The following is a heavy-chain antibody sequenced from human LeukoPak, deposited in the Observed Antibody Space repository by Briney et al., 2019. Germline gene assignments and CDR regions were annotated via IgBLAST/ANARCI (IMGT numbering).Heavy chain of an antibody. J-gene: IGHJ4*02. CDR1: GFTFSSYV. D-gene: IGHD2-21*01. CDR3: AKDPTFAYYFDS. CDR2: ISGSSGTT. V-gene: IGHV3-23*01. Sequence: GGSLRLSCTASGFTFSSYVMSWVRQAPGKGLEWVSLISGSSGTTHYADSVKGWFTISRDNSKNTLYLQMNSLRAEDTAVYYCAKDPTFAYYFDSWGQGTLVTVSS.